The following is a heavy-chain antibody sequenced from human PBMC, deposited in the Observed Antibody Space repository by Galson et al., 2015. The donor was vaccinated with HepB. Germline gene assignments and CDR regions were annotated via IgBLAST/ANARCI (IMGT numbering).Heavy chain of an antibody. CDR2: IKQDGSEK. CDR1: GFTFSSYW. J-gene: IGHJ3*02. V-gene: IGHV3-7*03. CDR3: ARVSMVRGDAFDI. D-gene: IGHD3-10*01. Sequence: SLRLSCAASGFTFSSYWMSWVRQAPGKGLEWVANIKQDGSEKYYVDSVKGRFTISRDNAKNSLYLQMSSLRAEDTAVYYCARVSMVRGDAFDIWGQGTMVTVSS.